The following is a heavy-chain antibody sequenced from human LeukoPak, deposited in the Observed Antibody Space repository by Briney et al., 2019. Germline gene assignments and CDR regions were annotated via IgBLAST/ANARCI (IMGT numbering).Heavy chain of an antibody. D-gene: IGHD2/OR15-2a*01. CDR3: ARVWDPIVYPPICYFDY. V-gene: IGHV1-18*04. J-gene: IGHJ4*02. CDR2: ISAYNGNT. CDR1: GYTFSSYY. Sequence: ASVKVSCKASGYTFSSYYIHWVRQAPGQGLEWMGWISAYNGNTNYAQKLQGRVTMTTDTSTSTAYMELRSLRSDDTAVYYCARVWDPIVYPPICYFDYWGQGTLVTVSS.